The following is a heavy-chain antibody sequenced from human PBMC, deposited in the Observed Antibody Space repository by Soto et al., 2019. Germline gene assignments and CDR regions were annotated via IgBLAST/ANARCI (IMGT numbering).Heavy chain of an antibody. D-gene: IGHD2-2*01. CDR3: ARDGCTSASCDVYGMDV. Sequence: PGGSLRLSCAASELTFSNSEMHWVRQAPGKGLEWLSYISRSGSVIYYADSVKGRFTISRDNAENLLYLQMNSLRAEDTAVYYCARDGCTSASCDVYGMDVWGQGTTVTVSS. J-gene: IGHJ6*02. V-gene: IGHV3-48*03. CDR2: ISRSGSVI. CDR1: ELTFSNSE.